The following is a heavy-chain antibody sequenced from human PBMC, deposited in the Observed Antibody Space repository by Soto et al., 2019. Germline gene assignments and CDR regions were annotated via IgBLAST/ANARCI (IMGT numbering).Heavy chain of an antibody. CDR1: GFTFSSYG. J-gene: IGHJ4*02. D-gene: IGHD6-19*01. V-gene: IGHV3-33*01. CDR3: ARDSHVGSGWQLTADY. Sequence: GGSLRLSCAASGFTFSSYGMHWVRQAPGKGLEWVAVIWYDGSNKYYAESVKGRFTISRDNSKNTLYLQMNNLRAEDTAVYYCARDSHVGSGWQLTADYWGQGTLVTV. CDR2: IWYDGSNK.